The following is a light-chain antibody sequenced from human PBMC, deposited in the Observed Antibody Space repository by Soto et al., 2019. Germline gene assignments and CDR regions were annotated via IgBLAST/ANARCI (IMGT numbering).Light chain of an antibody. J-gene: IGKJ5*01. CDR3: QQRSNWPQIT. Sequence: EIGLTQSPAPLSLSPGEKATLSFRASQSVSSYLAWYQQKPGQAPRLIIYDASNRATGIPARFSGSGSGTDFTLTISSLEPEDFAVYYCQQRSNWPQITFGQGTRLEIK. CDR2: DAS. V-gene: IGKV3-11*01. CDR1: QSVSSY.